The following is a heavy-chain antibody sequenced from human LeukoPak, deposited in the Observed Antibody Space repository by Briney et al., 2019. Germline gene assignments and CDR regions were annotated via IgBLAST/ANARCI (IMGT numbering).Heavy chain of an antibody. CDR2: IKQDGSEK. D-gene: IGHD3-10*01. CDR3: ARITSYYGSGKFDY. CDR1: GFTFSSYW. V-gene: IGHV3-7*01. J-gene: IGHJ4*02. Sequence: GGSLRLSCAASGFTFSSYWMSWVHQAPGKGLEWVANIKQDGSEKYYVDSVKGRFTISRDNAKNSLYLQMNSLRAEDTAVYYCARITSYYGSGKFDYWGQGTLVTVSS.